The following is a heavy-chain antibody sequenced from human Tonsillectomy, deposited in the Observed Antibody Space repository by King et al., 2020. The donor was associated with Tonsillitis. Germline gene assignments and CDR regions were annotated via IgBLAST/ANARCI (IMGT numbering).Heavy chain of an antibody. CDR3: ARTDIALDY. V-gene: IGHV1-2*02. CDR1: GYTFTGYS. D-gene: IGHD5-12*01. CDR2: INPNSGGT. Sequence: LQLVQSGAEVKKPGASVKVSCEASGYTFTGYSVHWVRQAPGQGLEWMGWINPNSGGTHYAQKFQGRVTMTRDMSISTAYMELSRLRSDDTAVYYCARTDIALDYWGQGTLVTVSS. J-gene: IGHJ4*02.